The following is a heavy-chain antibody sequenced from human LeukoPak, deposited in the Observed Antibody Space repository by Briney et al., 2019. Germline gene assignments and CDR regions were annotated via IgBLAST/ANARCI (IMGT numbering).Heavy chain of an antibody. J-gene: IGHJ3*02. CDR3: ARRSAAKDAFDI. Sequence: TGGSLRLSCAASGFTFSSYWMHWVRQAPGEGLVWVSRINSDGGSTSYTDSVKGRFTISRDNAKNTLYLQMNSLRAEDTAVYYCARRSAAKDAFDIWGQGTKVTVSS. CDR2: INSDGGST. V-gene: IGHV3-74*01. CDR1: GFTFSSYW. D-gene: IGHD6-25*01.